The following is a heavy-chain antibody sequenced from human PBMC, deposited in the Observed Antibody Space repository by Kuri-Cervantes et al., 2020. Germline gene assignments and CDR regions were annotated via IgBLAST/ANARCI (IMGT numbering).Heavy chain of an antibody. CDR3: ARWGLRFLDEYGMDV. J-gene: IGHJ6*02. CDR2: IIPILGIA. D-gene: IGHD3-3*01. Sequence: SVKVSCKASGGTFSSYTISWVRQAPGQGLEWMGRIIPILGIANYAQKFQGRVTMTTDTSTRTAYMELRSLRSDDTAVYYCARWGLRFLDEYGMDVWGQGTTVTVSS. CDR1: GGTFSSYT. V-gene: IGHV1-69*02.